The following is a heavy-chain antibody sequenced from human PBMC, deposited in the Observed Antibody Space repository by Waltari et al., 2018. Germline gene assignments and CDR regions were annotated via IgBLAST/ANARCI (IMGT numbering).Heavy chain of an antibody. CDR2: INHSGST. D-gene: IGHD5-12*01. Sequence: QVQLQQWGAGLLKPSETLSLTCAVYGGSFSGYYWSWIRQPPGKGLEWIGEINHSGSTNYNPSLKSRVTISVDTSKNQFSLKLSSVTAADTAVYYCARVVATSDYYYYYMDVWGKGTTVTVSS. CDR1: GGSFSGYY. J-gene: IGHJ6*03. CDR3: ARVVATSDYYYYYMDV. V-gene: IGHV4-34*01.